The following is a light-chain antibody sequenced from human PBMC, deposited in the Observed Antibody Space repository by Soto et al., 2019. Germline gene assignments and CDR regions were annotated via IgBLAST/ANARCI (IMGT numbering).Light chain of an antibody. V-gene: IGKV3-20*01. J-gene: IGKJ3*01. CDR1: QSVASSF. Sequence: EIVLTQSPGALSLSPGERATLSCRASQSVASSFLAWYQQKPCQAPRLLMYGASSRATGIPDRFSGSGSGTDFTLTISRLEPEDSAMYYCQQYGSSPITFGPGTKVDLK. CDR3: QQYGSSPIT. CDR2: GAS.